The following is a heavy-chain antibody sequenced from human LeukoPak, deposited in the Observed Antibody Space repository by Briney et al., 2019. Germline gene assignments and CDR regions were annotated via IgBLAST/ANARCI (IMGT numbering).Heavy chain of an antibody. D-gene: IGHD3-10*01. J-gene: IGHJ4*02. CDR1: GYTFTGYY. CDR2: INPNSGGT. V-gene: IGHV1-2*02. Sequence: GASVKVSCKASGYTFTGYYMHWVRQAPGQGLEWMGWINPNSGGTNYAQKFQGRVTMTRDTSISTAYMELSRLRSDDTAVYYCASAPGGSGSYYNYWGQGTLVTVSS. CDR3: ASAPGGSGSYYNY.